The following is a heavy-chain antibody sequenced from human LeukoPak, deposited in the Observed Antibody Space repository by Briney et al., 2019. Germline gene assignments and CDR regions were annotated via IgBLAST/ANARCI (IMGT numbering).Heavy chain of an antibody. CDR1: GFIFSRSG. V-gene: IGHV3-30*02. CDR2: MQYDGSNK. D-gene: IGHD6-13*01. CDR3: AKVKISSSLDFDI. J-gene: IGHJ3*02. Sequence: GGSLRLSCAASGFIFSRSGMHWVRQAPGKGLKWVTFMQYDGSNKYYADSVKGRFTISRDNSKNTLYLQMNSLRTEDTAVYYCAKVKISSSLDFDIWGQGTMVTVSS.